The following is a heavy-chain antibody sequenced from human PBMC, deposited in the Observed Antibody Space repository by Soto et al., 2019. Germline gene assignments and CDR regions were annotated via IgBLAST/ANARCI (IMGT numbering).Heavy chain of an antibody. D-gene: IGHD4-17*01. Sequence: QVQLVQSGSEVKNPGSSVKVSCKASGGTFSSYPISWVRQAPGQGREWMGGTNGNLGTGNYAQKFQGRLTITTDKSTTKAYMWLSSLRFGDTAFYSCARRGCHGYFRYFDNWGQGTRFTVSS. CDR2: TNGNLGTG. V-gene: IGHV1-69*06. CDR1: GGTFSSYP. J-gene: IGHJ4*02. CDR3: ARRGCHGYFRYFDN.